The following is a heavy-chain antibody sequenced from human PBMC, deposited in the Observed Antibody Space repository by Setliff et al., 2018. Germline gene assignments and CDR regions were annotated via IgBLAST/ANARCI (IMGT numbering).Heavy chain of an antibody. D-gene: IGHD2-21*02. V-gene: IGHV4-59*08. CDR1: GGSISSYY. CDR3: AGHWDFCGGNCPHNSIDY. J-gene: IGHJ4*02. Sequence: SETLSLTCTVSGGSISSYYWSWIRQPPGKGLEWIGYIYYSGSTNYNPSLESRVTISVDTSKNQFSLKLSSVTAADTAVYYCAGHWDFCGGNCPHNSIDYWGRGALVTVSS. CDR2: IYYSGST.